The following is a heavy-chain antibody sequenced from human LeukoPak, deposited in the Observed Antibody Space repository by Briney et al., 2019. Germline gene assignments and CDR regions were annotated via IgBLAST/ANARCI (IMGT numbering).Heavy chain of an antibody. V-gene: IGHV1-2*02. D-gene: IGHD3-22*01. J-gene: IGHJ4*02. CDR1: GYTFTGYY. CDR2: INPNSGGT. Sequence: ASVKVSCKASGYTFTGYYMHWVRQAPGQGLEWMGWINPNSGGTNYAQKFQGRVTMTRDTSISTAYMELSRLRFDDTAVYYCARDVGGVIVVVIPNFDYWGQGTLVTVSS. CDR3: ARDVGGVIVVVIPNFDY.